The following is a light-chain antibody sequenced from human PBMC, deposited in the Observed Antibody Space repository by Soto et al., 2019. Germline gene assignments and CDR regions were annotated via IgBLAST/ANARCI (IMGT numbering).Light chain of an antibody. CDR3: GTWDNSLNTVV. CDR2: ENT. V-gene: IGLV1-51*02. J-gene: IGLJ2*01. CDR1: SSNLGSYY. Sequence: QSVLTQPPSVSAAPGQKVTISCSGSSSNLGSYYVSWYQQLPGTAPKLLIYENTKRLSGIPDRFSGSKSGTSTTLGITGLQIGDEADYYCGTWDNSLNTVVFGGGTKLTVL.